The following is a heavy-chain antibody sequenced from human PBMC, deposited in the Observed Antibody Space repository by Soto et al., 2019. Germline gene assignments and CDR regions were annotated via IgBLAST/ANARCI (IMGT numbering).Heavy chain of an antibody. J-gene: IGHJ4*02. CDR2: ISSGSSNI. V-gene: IGHV3-21*01. CDR1: GFAFRSYN. D-gene: IGHD2-15*01. CDR3: ASATVVAATFDF. Sequence: GSLRLSCAASGFAFRSYNMNWVRQAPGKGLEWVASISSGSSNIYYADSVKGRFTISRDNAKNSLFLQMDSLRAEDSAVYYCASATVVAATFDFWGQGTLVTVSS.